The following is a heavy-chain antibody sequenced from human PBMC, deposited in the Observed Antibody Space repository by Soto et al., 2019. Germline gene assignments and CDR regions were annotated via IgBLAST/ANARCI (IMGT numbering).Heavy chain of an antibody. V-gene: IGHV3-15*01. Sequence: GGSLRLSCAASGFTFSNAWMSWVRQAPGKGLEWVGRIKSKTDGGTTDYAAPEKGRFTISRDDSKNKLYLQMNSLKTEDTAVYYCTTGSGATVLDYYYGMDIWGQGTTVTVSS. CDR2: IKSKTDGGTT. J-gene: IGHJ6*02. CDR3: TTGSGATVLDYYYGMDI. CDR1: GFTFSNAW. D-gene: IGHD4-17*01.